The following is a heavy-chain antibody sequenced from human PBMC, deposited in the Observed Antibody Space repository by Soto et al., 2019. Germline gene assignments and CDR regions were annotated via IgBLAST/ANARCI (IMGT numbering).Heavy chain of an antibody. V-gene: IGHV3-30*03. Sequence: GGSLRLSCAASGFTFSSYWMHWVRQAPGKGLVWVAATTYDGGIKHYVDSVKGRFTIYKDNTKNTLYLQMNSLRVEDTAKYYCAGALENPYFCYGLDVWGQGTTVTVSS. D-gene: IGHD2-21*01. CDR1: GFTFSSYW. J-gene: IGHJ6*02. CDR3: AGALENPYFCYGLDV. CDR2: TTYDGGIK.